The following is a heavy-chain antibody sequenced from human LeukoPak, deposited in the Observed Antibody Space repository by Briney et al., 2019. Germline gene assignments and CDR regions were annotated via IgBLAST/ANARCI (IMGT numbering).Heavy chain of an antibody. CDR2: INPSGGST. D-gene: IGHD1-26*01. CDR3: AIRYSGSYNDY. V-gene: IGHV1-46*01. CDR1: GYTFTDRY. J-gene: IGHJ4*02. Sequence: RASVKVSCKASGYTFTDRYIHWVRQAPGQGLEWMGIINPSGGSTSYAQKFQGRVTMTRDMSTSTVYMELSSLRSEDTAVYYCAIRYSGSYNDYWGQGTLVTVSP.